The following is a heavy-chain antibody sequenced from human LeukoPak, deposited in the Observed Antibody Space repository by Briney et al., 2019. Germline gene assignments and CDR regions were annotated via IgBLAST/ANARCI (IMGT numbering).Heavy chain of an antibody. CDR3: ARGPTRYYFDC. V-gene: IGHV4-59*01. CDR2: IFYSGSS. D-gene: IGHD1-14*01. CDR1: SGSISSYY. J-gene: IGHJ4*02. Sequence: SETLSLTCTVSSGSISSYYWSWIRQPPGKGLEWIGYIFYSGSSNYNPSLKSRVTISVDTSKNQFSLGLSSVTAADTAVYYCARGPTRYYFDCWGQGTLVTVSS.